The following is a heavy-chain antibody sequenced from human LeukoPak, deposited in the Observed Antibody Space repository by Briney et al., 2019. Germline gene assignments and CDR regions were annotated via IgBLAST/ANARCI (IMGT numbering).Heavy chain of an antibody. CDR1: GYXFSGHY. Sequence: ASVKVSCRASGYXFSGHYIHWVRQAPGQGLEWMGLMNPNTGRAAYAQKFQGRVTMTRDTSISTAYMDLSRLRSDDTAVYYCARDAELAYCGGDCYSGWFDPWGQGTLVTVSS. V-gene: IGHV1-2*02. CDR2: MNPNTGRA. J-gene: IGHJ5*02. CDR3: ARDAELAYCGGDCYSGWFDP. D-gene: IGHD2-21*02.